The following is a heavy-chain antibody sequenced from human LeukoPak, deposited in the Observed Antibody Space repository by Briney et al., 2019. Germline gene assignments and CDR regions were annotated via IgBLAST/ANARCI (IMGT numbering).Heavy chain of an antibody. Sequence: PGGSLRLSCAASGFTFSSYAMSWVRQAPGKGLEWVSAISGSGGSTYYADSVKGRFTISGDNSKNTLYLQMNSLRAEDTAVYYCAKGGSKGYSYAYFDYWGQGTLVTVSS. CDR3: AKGGSKGYSYAYFDY. CDR1: GFTFSSYA. V-gene: IGHV3-23*01. CDR2: ISGSGGST. D-gene: IGHD5-18*01. J-gene: IGHJ4*02.